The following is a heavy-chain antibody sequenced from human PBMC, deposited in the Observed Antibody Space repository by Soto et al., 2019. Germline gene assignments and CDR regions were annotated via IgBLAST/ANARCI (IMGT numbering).Heavy chain of an antibody. CDR2: IPYEGSYK. Sequence: QVQLVESGGGVVQPGRSLRLSCAASGLTFSRYGMHWVRQAPGKGLECVAIIPYEGSYKYYADSVKGRFTISRDNSKNTLYLQMDCLRAEDTAVYYCATLHYGCDGCWGQGTLVTVSS. CDR1: GLTFSRYG. V-gene: IGHV3-30*03. CDR3: ATLHYGCDGC. J-gene: IGHJ4*02. D-gene: IGHD4-17*01.